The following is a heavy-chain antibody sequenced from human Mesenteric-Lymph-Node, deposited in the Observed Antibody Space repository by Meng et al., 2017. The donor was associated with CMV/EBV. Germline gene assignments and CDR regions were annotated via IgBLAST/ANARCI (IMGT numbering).Heavy chain of an antibody. Sequence: CAVHGGSLRISDWPWIRQSPGKGLEWIGEVSHDGSTNYNPAFKSRVNISVDTSKSQFSLKLNSTTAADTAVYYCARFGIVGRSNHFDHWGQGTLVTVSS. CDR1: GGSLRISD. J-gene: IGHJ4*02. V-gene: IGHV4-34*10. D-gene: IGHD1-26*01. CDR3: ARFGIVGRSNHFDH. CDR2: VSHDGST.